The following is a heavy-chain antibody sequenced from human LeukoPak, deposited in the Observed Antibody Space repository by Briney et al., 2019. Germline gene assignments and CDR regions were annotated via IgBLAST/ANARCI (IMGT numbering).Heavy chain of an antibody. D-gene: IGHD6-6*01. CDR1: GFTLSSYA. CDR3: ARGPNSNWSGLDF. CDR2: VDGGGGGT. J-gene: IGHJ4*02. V-gene: IGHV3-23*01. Sequence: GGSLRLSCAASGFTLSSYAMTWVRQAPGRGLEWVSSVDGGGGGTYYADSVKGRFTISRDNSKDTLYLQMNGLRAEDTAVYYCARGPNSNWSGLDFWGQGTLLTVSS.